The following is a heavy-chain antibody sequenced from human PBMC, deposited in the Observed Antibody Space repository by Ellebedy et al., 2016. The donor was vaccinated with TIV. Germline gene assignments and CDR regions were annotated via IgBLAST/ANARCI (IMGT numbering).Heavy chain of an antibody. V-gene: IGHV3-23*01. CDR2: ISGSGGDT. J-gene: IGHJ6*02. CDR3: AKARGSSVIDYNYFGMDV. Sequence: GESLKISXAASGVTFSSYAMSWVRQAPGKGLEWVSGISGSGGDTFYTDSVKGRFTISRDNSNNRLYLQMNSLRAEDTAVYYCAKARGSSVIDYNYFGMDVWGQGTTVTVSS. D-gene: IGHD2-21*01. CDR1: GVTFSSYA.